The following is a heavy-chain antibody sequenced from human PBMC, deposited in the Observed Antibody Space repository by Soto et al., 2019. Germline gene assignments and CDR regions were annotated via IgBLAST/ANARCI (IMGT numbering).Heavy chain of an antibody. Sequence: QVQLVQSGAEVKKPGSSVKVSCKASGGTFSNDIITWVRQAPGQGLEWMGRIIPLLDIANYAQKFQGRVTLPAYKFTSSDYRELNILRSEYAAVYYCVGDSPIGSTYSGYDGIDYCGQGTLVTDSS. CDR3: VGDSPIGSTYSGYDGIDY. CDR1: GGTFSNDI. J-gene: IGHJ4*02. CDR2: IIPLLDIA. V-gene: IGHV1-69*08. D-gene: IGHD5-12*01.